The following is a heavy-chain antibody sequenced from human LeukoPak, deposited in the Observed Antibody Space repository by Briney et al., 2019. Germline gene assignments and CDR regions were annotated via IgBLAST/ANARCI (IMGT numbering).Heavy chain of an antibody. V-gene: IGHV3-21*01. Sequence: GGSLRLSCAASGFTFSSYEMNWVRQAPGKGLEWVSSISSSSSYIYYADSVKGRFTISRDNAKNSLYLQMNSLRAEDTAVYYCARNRGAATIYFDYWGQGTLVTVSS. D-gene: IGHD1/OR15-1a*01. CDR1: GFTFSSYE. J-gene: IGHJ4*02. CDR3: ARNRGAATIYFDY. CDR2: ISSSSSYI.